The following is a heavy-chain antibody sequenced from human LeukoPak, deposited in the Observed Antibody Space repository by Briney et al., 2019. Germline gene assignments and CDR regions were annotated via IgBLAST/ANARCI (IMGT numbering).Heavy chain of an antibody. CDR2: ISAYNGNT. Sequence: ASVKVSCKASGYTFTSYGISWVRQAPGQGLEWMGWISAYNGNTSYAQKLQGRVTMTTDTSTSTAYMELRSLRSDDTAVYYCARDASSPGYYYDSSGYYDLDYWGQGTLVTVSS. J-gene: IGHJ4*02. D-gene: IGHD3-22*01. CDR3: ARDASSPGYYYDSSGYYDLDY. CDR1: GYTFTSYG. V-gene: IGHV1-18*01.